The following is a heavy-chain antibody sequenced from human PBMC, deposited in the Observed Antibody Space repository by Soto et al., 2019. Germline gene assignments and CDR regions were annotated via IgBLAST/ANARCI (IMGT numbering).Heavy chain of an antibody. Sequence: GGSLRLSCAASGFTFSSYSMNWVRQAPGKGLEWVSSISSSSSYIYYGDSMKGRFTISRDNAKNSLYLEMNSLRAEDTAVYYCARESEDLTSNFDYWGQGTLVTVSS. CDR1: GFTFSSYS. CDR2: ISSSSSYI. CDR3: ARESEDLTSNFDY. V-gene: IGHV3-21*06. J-gene: IGHJ4*02.